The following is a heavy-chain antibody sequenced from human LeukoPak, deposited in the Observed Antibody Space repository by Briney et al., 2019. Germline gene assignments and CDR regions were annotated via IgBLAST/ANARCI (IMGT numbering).Heavy chain of an antibody. CDR1: GGSFSGYY. CDR3: ARVRATGAHDC. D-gene: IGHD1-14*01. CDR2: INHSGST. Sequence: PSETLSLTCAVYGGSFSGYYWSWIRRPPGKGLEWIGEINHSGSTNYNPSLKSRVTISIDTSKNQFALRLSSVTAADTAVYYCARVRATGAHDCWGQGTLVTVSS. J-gene: IGHJ4*02. V-gene: IGHV4-34*01.